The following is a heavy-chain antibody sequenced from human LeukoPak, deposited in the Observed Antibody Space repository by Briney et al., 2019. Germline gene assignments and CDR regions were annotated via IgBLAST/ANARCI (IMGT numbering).Heavy chain of an antibody. Sequence: ASVKVSCKVSGYTFTSYGINWVRQAPGQGLEWMGWITPFNGNTDCAQKFQGRVTMTTDTSTNTAYMELRSLRSDDTAVYYCARDSYDSSGSYFFLKLLDYWGQGTLVAVSS. J-gene: IGHJ4*02. CDR2: ITPFNGNT. V-gene: IGHV1-18*01. D-gene: IGHD3-22*01. CDR1: GYTFTSYG. CDR3: ARDSYDSSGSYFFLKLLDY.